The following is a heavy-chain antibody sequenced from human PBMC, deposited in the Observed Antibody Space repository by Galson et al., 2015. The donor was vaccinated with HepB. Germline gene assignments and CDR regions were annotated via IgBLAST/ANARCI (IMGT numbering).Heavy chain of an antibody. D-gene: IGHD3-3*01. Sequence: SLRLSCAASGFTFSSYWMSWVRQAPGKGLEWVANIKQDGSEKYYVDSVKGRFTISRDNAKNSLYLQMNSLRAEDTAVYYCARDLKFLEWLFYYYYYYGMDVWGQGTTVTVSS. J-gene: IGHJ6*02. CDR1: GFTFSSYW. CDR2: IKQDGSEK. CDR3: ARDLKFLEWLFYYYYYYGMDV. V-gene: IGHV3-7*03.